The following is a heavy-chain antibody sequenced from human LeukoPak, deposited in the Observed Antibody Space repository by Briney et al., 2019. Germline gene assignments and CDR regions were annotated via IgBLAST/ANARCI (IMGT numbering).Heavy chain of an antibody. CDR1: GYTFTGYY. J-gene: IGHJ5*02. Sequence: GASVKVSCKASGYTFTGYYMHWVRQAPGHGLEWMGWINPNSGGTNYAQKFQGRVTMTRDTSISTAYMELSRLRSDDTGVYYCARGWEYQLLLRGRGWFDPLGQGSLVTVSS. CDR2: INPNSGGT. CDR3: ARGWEYQLLLRGRGWFDP. V-gene: IGHV1-2*02. D-gene: IGHD2-2*01.